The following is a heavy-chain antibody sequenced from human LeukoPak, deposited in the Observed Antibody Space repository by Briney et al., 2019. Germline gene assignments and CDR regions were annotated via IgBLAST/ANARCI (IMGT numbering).Heavy chain of an antibody. V-gene: IGHV4-59*01. J-gene: IGHJ6*02. CDR1: GGSISSYY. Sequence: SETLSLTCTVSGGSISSYYWSRIRQPPGKGLEWIGYIYYSGSTNYNPSLKSRVTISVDTSKNQFSLKLSSVTAADTAVYYCARDTAMVTDYYYGMDVWGQGTTVTVSS. D-gene: IGHD5-18*01. CDR2: IYYSGST. CDR3: ARDTAMVTDYYYGMDV.